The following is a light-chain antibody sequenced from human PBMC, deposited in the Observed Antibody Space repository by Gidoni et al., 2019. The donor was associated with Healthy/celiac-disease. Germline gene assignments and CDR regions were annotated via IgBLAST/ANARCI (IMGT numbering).Light chain of an antibody. J-gene: IGLJ3*02. CDR2: KDS. V-gene: IGLV3-25*03. CDR1: SLPKQY. CDR3: QAADSSTTYVV. Sequence: SYELTQPPSVSVSPGQTARITCPGDSLPKQYAYWYHQKPGQAPVLVIYKDSERPSGTPERFSGSISWTTVTLTSSGCQAEDEGDYYCQAADSSTTYVVFGGGTKLTVL.